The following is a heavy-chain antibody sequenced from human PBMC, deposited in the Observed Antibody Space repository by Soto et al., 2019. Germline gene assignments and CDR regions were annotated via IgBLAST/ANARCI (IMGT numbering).Heavy chain of an antibody. CDR3: ASQSITMVRGVIVVWFDP. D-gene: IGHD3-10*01. Sequence: SETLSLTCTVSGGSIISSSYYFCCIRQPPWKGLELIGSIYYSGSTYYNPSLKSRVTISVDTSKNQFSLKLSSVTAADTAVYYCASQSITMVRGVIVVWFDPWGQGTLVTVS. V-gene: IGHV4-39*01. CDR2: IYYSGST. CDR1: GGSIISSSYY. J-gene: IGHJ5*02.